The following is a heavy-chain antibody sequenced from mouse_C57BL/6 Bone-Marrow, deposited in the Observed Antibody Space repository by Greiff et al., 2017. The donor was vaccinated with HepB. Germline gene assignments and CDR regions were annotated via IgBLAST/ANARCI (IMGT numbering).Heavy chain of an antibody. CDR2: IDPETGGT. J-gene: IGHJ3*01. Sequence: QVQLQQSGAELVRPGASVTLSCKASGYTFTDYEMHWVKQTPVHGLEWIGAIDPETGGTAYNQKFKGKAILTADKSSSTAYMELRSLTSEDSAVYYCTCGSPAWFAYWGQGTLVTVSA. D-gene: IGHD1-1*01. V-gene: IGHV1-15*01. CDR3: TCGSPAWFAY. CDR1: GYTFTDYE.